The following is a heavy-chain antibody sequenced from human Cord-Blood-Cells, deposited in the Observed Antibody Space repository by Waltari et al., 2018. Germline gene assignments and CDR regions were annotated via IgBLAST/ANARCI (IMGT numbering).Heavy chain of an antibody. CDR1: GYTITEFS. V-gene: IGHV1-24*01. CDR2: FDPEDGET. D-gene: IGHD6-13*01. CDR3: ATRIAAAGISIPYWYFDL. J-gene: IGHJ2*01. Sequence: QVKLVQSGAEVKKPGASVKVSCKVSGYTITEFSMHWVRQAPGKGLEWMGGFDPEDGETIYAQKFQGRVTMTEDTSTDTAYMELSSLRSEDTAVYYCATRIAAAGISIPYWYFDLWGRGTLVTVSS.